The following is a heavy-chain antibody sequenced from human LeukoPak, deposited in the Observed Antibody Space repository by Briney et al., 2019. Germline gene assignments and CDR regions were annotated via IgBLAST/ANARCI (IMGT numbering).Heavy chain of an antibody. CDR3: ASPRRGYSSSWYEH. CDR1: GYAFTDYY. J-gene: IGHJ1*01. CDR2: IIPIFGTA. Sequence: SVKVSCKASGYAFTDYYMHWVRQAPGQGLEWMGGIIPIFGTANYAQKFQGRVTITTDESTSTAYMELSSLRSEDTAVYYCASPRRGYSSSWYEHWGQGTLVTVSS. V-gene: IGHV1-69*05. D-gene: IGHD6-13*01.